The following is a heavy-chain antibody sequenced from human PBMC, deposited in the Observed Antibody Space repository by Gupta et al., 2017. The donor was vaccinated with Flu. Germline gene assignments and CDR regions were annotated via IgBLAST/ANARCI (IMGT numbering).Heavy chain of an antibody. J-gene: IGHJ4*02. CDR2: ISWNSGSI. CDR1: GFTFDDYA. V-gene: IGHV3-9*01. D-gene: IGHD5-18*01. CDR3: AKGPVDTAMVYYFDY. Sequence: EVQLVESGGGLVQPGRSLRLSCAASGFTFDDYAMHWVRQAPGKGLEWVSGISWNSGSIGYADSVKGRFTISRDNAKNSLYLQMNSLRAEDTALYYCAKGPVDTAMVYYFDYWGQGTLVTVSS.